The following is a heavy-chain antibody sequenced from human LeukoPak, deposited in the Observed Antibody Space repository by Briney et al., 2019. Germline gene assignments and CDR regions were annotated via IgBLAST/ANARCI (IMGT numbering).Heavy chain of an antibody. CDR1: GFTFGDYA. D-gene: IGHD4-11*01. J-gene: IGHJ4*02. V-gene: IGHV3-49*04. CDR2: IRSKASGGTT. CDR3: TRGYSIDY. Sequence: PGRSLRLSCTASGFTFGDYAMSWVRQAPGKGLEWVGFIRSKASGGTTEYTASVKGRFTIPRDDSKSIAYLQMNSLITEDTAIYYCTRGYSIDYWGQGTQVTVSS.